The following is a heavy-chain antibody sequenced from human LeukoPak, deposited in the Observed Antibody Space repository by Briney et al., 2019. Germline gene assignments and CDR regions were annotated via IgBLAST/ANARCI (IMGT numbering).Heavy chain of an antibody. CDR2: IYPGDSDT. Sequence: GGSLKISCKGSGYRFTDYWIGWVRQMPGKGLEWMGIIYPGDSDTRYSPSFQGRVTISADKSINTAHLQWSSLKASDTAMYYCARGAAGTTPDYYYFGLDVWGQGTTVRVSS. CDR3: ARGAAGTTPDYYYFGLDV. J-gene: IGHJ6*02. D-gene: IGHD1-7*01. CDR1: GYRFTDYW. V-gene: IGHV5-51*01.